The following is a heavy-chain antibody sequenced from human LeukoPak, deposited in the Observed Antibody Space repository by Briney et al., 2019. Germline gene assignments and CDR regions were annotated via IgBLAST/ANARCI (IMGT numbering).Heavy chain of an antibody. CDR3: ARCDYGDYYFDY. CDR2: IYPGDSAT. Sequence: GESLKISSKCSGYSSISYWIGWVRHMPGKDLEWMGIIYPGDSATRYTPSFHGQVTSSADKSIITASLQWSSLKDSDTAMYYCARCDYGDYYFDYWGQGTLVTVSS. V-gene: IGHV5-51*01. D-gene: IGHD4-17*01. J-gene: IGHJ4*02. CDR1: GYSSISYW.